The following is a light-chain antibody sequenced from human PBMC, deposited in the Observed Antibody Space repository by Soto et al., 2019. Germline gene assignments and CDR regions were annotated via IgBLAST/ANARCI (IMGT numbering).Light chain of an antibody. J-gene: IGLJ2*01. CDR3: AAWDDSLNGPV. CDR2: SNN. CDR1: SSNIGSNT. V-gene: IGLV1-44*01. Sequence: QSVLTQPPSASGTPGQRVTISCSGSSSNIGSNTVNWYQQLPGTAPKLLIYSNNQPPSGVPDRFSGSKSGTSASLAISGLQSEDEADYYCAAWDDSLNGPVFGGGTTLTVL.